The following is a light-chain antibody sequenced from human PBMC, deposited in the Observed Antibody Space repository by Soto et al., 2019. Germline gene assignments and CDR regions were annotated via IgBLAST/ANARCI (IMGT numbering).Light chain of an antibody. CDR2: DAS. CDR1: QGISTY. Sequence: ALQLTKSPNSLSASFGDRVPITSRASQGISTYLAWYQQKPGKAPSLLIFDASTLHSGVPSRFSGSGSGTDFTLTISSLQPDDFATYYCQQFAISTTFGQGTKVDI. V-gene: IGKV1-13*02. CDR3: QQFAISTT. J-gene: IGKJ1*01.